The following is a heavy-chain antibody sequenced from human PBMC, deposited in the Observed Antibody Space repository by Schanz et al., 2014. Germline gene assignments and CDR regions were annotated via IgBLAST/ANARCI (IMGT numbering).Heavy chain of an antibody. CDR2: INGDGSST. D-gene: IGHD4-4*01. CDR1: GFTFSSYW. Sequence: EVQLVESGGELVQPGGSLRLSCAASGFTFSSYWMHWVRQVPGKGPVWVSRINGDGSSTLYADSVKGRFTISRDNAKNTLYLQMNSLRAEDTAVYYCAKSPVIRSYYYYGMDVWGQGTTVTVSS. J-gene: IGHJ6*02. CDR3: AKSPVIRSYYYYGMDV. V-gene: IGHV3-74*01.